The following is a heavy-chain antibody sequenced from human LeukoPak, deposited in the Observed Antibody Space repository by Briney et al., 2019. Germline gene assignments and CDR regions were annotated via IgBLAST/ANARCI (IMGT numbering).Heavy chain of an antibody. J-gene: IGHJ3*02. CDR1: GYSFTTYW. V-gene: IGHV5-51*01. Sequence: GESLKISFKGYGYSFTTYWIGWVRPMPGKGLEWMGIIYPGDSDTRYSSSFQGQVTISADKSISTAYLQWSSLKASDTAMYYCARPSGSYYDNAFDIWGQGTMVTVSS. CDR3: ARPSGSYYDNAFDI. CDR2: IYPGDSDT. D-gene: IGHD1-26*01.